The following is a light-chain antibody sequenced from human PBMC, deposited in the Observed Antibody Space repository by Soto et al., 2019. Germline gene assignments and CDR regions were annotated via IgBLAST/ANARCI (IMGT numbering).Light chain of an antibody. CDR1: QSVFYSSNNKHY. CDR2: WAS. Sequence: DIVMTQSPESLAVSLGERATINCKSSQSVFYSSNNKHYLTWYQQKPGQPPKLLIYWASTRESRVPDRFSGSGSETDFTLTISSLPAEDVAVYYCHQYYSLPLTFGGGTKVEIK. CDR3: HQYYSLPLT. V-gene: IGKV4-1*01. J-gene: IGKJ4*01.